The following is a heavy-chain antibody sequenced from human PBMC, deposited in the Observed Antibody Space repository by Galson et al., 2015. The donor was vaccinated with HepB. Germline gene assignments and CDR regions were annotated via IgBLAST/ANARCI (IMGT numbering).Heavy chain of an antibody. Sequence: SLRLSCAASGSTFSRFGMHWVRQAPGKGLQWVSFISYDGSYKYYADSVKGRFTISRDNSRNRLYLQLNSLRSEDTAVYYCAKNIGIAAAGSDYYYYHGMDVWGQGTTVIVSS. D-gene: IGHD6-13*01. CDR1: GSTFSRFG. V-gene: IGHV3-30*18. J-gene: IGHJ6*02. CDR2: ISYDGSYK. CDR3: AKNIGIAAAGSDYYYYHGMDV.